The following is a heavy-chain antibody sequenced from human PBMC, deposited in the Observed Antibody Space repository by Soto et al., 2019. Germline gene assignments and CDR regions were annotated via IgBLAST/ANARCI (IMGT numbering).Heavy chain of an antibody. Sequence: LETLSLTCTVSGGSISSYYWSWIRQPPGKGLEWIGYIYYSGSTNYNPSLKSRVTISVDTSKNQFSLKLSSVTAADTAVYYCAREGYCSGGSCYARDAFDIWGQGTMVTVSS. CDR1: GGSISSYY. D-gene: IGHD2-15*01. V-gene: IGHV4-59*01. CDR2: IYYSGST. CDR3: AREGYCSGGSCYARDAFDI. J-gene: IGHJ3*02.